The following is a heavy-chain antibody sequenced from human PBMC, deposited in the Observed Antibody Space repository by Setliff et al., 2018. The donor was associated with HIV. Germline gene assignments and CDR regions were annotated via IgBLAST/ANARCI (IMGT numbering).Heavy chain of an antibody. V-gene: IGHV3-48*01. CDR1: GFTYRTFA. Sequence: GGSLRLSCAASGFTYRTFALAWVRQAPGKGLEWVSAISSSSSTIYYADSVKGRFTISRDNSKNTMYLQMNTLRVEDTAVYYCARDPPGSGFHLDYWGQGTPVTVSS. CDR2: ISSSSSTI. CDR3: ARDPPGSGFHLDY. J-gene: IGHJ4*02. D-gene: IGHD5-12*01.